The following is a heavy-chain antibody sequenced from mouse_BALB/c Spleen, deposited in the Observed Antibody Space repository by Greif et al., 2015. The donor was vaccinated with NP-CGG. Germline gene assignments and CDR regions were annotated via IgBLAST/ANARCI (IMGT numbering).Heavy chain of an antibody. J-gene: IGHJ4*01. Sequence: DVQLQESGGGLVQPGGSLKLSCATSGFTFSDYYMYWVRQTPEKRLEWVAYISNGGGSTYYPDTVKGRFTISRDNAKNTLYLQMSRLKSEDTAMYYCASHLPEAMDYWGQGTSVTVSS. CDR1: GFTFSDYY. V-gene: IGHV5-12*02. CDR3: ASHLPEAMDY. D-gene: IGHD2-1*01. CDR2: ISNGGGST.